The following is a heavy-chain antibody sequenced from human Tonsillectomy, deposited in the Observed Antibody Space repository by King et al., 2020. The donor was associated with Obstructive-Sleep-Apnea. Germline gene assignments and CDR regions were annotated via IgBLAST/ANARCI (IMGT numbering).Heavy chain of an antibody. V-gene: IGHV3-23*04. CDR2: ISGSGGST. J-gene: IGHJ4*02. D-gene: IGHD5-12*01. CDR1: GFTFSSYA. Sequence: VQLVESGGGLVQPGGSLRLSCAASGFTFSSYAMSWVPQAPGKGLEWFSAISGSGGSTYYADSVKGRFTISGDNSKNTLYLQMNSLRAEDTAVYYCAKSTGVATRGYDYWGQGTLVTVSS. CDR3: AKSTGVATRGYDY.